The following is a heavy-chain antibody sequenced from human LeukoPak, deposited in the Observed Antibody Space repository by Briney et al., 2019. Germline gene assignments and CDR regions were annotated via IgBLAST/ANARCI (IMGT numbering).Heavy chain of an antibody. CDR2: ISDGSRDT. CDR1: GFTFSIYS. V-gene: IGHV3-21*04. Sequence: PGGSLRLSCTASGFTFSIYSMNWVRQAPGKGLEWVSTISDGSRDTHYAGSVKGRFTISRDDSQNIVYLQMDSLRAEDTALYYCTTRLRNHFDYWGQGTQVTVSS. CDR3: TTRLRNHFDY. J-gene: IGHJ4*02. D-gene: IGHD5-12*01.